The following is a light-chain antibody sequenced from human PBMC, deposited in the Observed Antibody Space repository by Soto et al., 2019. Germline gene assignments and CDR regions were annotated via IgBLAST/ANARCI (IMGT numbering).Light chain of an antibody. CDR1: QGISNY. CDR3: QKYDSAPWT. V-gene: IGKV1-27*01. J-gene: IGKJ1*01. CDR2: AAS. Sequence: DIQMTQSPSSLSASVRDRVTITCRASQGISNYLAWYQQKPGKVPKLLIYAASTLQSGVPSRFSGSGSVTDFTLTISSLQPEDVATYYGQKYDSAPWTFGQGAKVEIK.